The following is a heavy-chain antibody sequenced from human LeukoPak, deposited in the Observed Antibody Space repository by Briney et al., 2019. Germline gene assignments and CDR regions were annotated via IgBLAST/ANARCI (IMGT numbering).Heavy chain of an antibody. Sequence: PGGSLRLSCAASGFTVSTTYMNWVRQDRGTGLERVSAISTSGGDTIYTDSVKDRFTISRDNSKNTLYLQMNSLRAEDTAIYYCAKGGNYAPLDYWGQGTLVTVSS. CDR3: AKGGNYAPLDY. V-gene: IGHV3-23*01. CDR2: ISTSGGDT. D-gene: IGHD1-7*01. CDR1: GFTVSTTY. J-gene: IGHJ4*02.